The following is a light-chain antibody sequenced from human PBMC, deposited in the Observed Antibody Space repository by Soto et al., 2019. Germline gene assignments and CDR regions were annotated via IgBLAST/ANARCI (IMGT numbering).Light chain of an antibody. V-gene: IGLV2-14*01. Sequence: QSALTQPASVSGSPGQSITISCTGTSSDVGGYNYVSWYQQHPGKAPKLMIYDVSNRPSGVSNRFSGSKSANTASLTISGLQAEDGADYYCSSYTSSSTYGVFGGGTKLTVL. J-gene: IGLJ2*01. CDR1: SSDVGGYNY. CDR3: SSYTSSSTYGV. CDR2: DVS.